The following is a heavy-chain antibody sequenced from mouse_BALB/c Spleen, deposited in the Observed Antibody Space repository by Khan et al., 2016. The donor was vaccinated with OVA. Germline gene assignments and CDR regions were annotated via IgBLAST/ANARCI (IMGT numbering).Heavy chain of an antibody. CDR3: ARTARIKY. CDR1: GYSITSGYG. D-gene: IGHD1-2*01. V-gene: IGHV3-2*02. J-gene: IGHJ2*01. CDR2: ISYSGST. Sequence: EVQLQESGPGLVKPSQSLSLTCTVTGYSITSGYGWNWIRQFPGNKLEWMGYISYSGSTNYNPSLKSRISNTRDTTKNQFFLQLNSVTTEDTATYYCARTARIKYWGQGTTLTVSS.